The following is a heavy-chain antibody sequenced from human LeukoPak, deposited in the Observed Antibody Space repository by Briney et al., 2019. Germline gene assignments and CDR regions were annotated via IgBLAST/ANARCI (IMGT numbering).Heavy chain of an antibody. J-gene: IGHJ4*02. CDR1: GFTFSDYS. D-gene: IGHD5-24*01. V-gene: IGHV3-11*06. Sequence: PGGSLRVSCAASGFTFSDYSMSWVRQAQGKGLEWISYIGIDSGNTNYADSVKGRFTISGDKAKNSLYLQMNSLRVEDTAVYYCARDYKYAFDNWGQGTLVTVSS. CDR3: ARDYKYAFDN. CDR2: IGIDSGNT.